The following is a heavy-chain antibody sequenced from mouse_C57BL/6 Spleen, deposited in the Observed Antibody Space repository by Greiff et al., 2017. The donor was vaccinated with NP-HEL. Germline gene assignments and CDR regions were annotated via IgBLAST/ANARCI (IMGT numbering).Heavy chain of an antibody. J-gene: IGHJ1*03. Sequence: VQLQQSGAELVRPGTSVKMSCKASGYTFTNYWIGWAKQRPGHGLEWIGDIYPGGGYTNYNEKFKGKATLTADKSSSTAYMQFSSLTSEDSAIYYCARSYYGSSYRDWYFDVWGTGTTVTVSS. V-gene: IGHV1-63*01. CDR2: IYPGGGYT. CDR3: ARSYYGSSYRDWYFDV. D-gene: IGHD1-1*01. CDR1: GYTFTNYW.